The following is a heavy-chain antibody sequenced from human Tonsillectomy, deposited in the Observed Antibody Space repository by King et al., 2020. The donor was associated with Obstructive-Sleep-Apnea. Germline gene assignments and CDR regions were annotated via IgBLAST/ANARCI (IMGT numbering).Heavy chain of an antibody. CDR1: GGSITTGDYY. CDR2: IYHSGGT. V-gene: IGHV4-30-4*08. J-gene: IGHJ3*01. D-gene: IGHD3-22*01. CDR3: ARLELYYYDSSGKYSDAFDV. Sequence: QLQESGPGLVKPSQTLSLTCTVSGGSITTGDYYWSWIRQPPGKGLEWIGNIYHSGGTYYDPSFKVRVTLSVDTSKNQFSLNLASVTAADTAVYYCARLELYYYDSSGKYSDAFDVWGQGTMATVSS.